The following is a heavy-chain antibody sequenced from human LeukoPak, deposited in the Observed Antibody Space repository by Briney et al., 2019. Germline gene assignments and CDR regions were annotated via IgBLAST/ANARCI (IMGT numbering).Heavy chain of an antibody. V-gene: IGHV5-51*01. J-gene: IGHJ4*02. Sequence: GESLNISCKVSVYSFTSYCIRCVRQMPGKGLECRGIIYPGDSDTRYSPSFQGQVTISADKSISTAYLQWSSLKASDTAMYYCARYYGDYDGAFDYWGQGTLVTVSS. D-gene: IGHD4-17*01. CDR1: VYSFTSYC. CDR2: IYPGDSDT. CDR3: ARYYGDYDGAFDY.